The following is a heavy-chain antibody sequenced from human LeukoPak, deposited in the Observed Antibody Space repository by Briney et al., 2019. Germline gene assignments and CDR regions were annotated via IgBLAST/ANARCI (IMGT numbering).Heavy chain of an antibody. CDR1: GFTFDDYA. CDR3: AKDTEGYTHGYYYYGMDV. Sequence: GGPLRLSCAASGFTFDDYAMHWVRQAPGKGLEWVSLISGDGGSTYYADSVKGRFTISRDNSKNSLYLQMNSLRNDDTALYYCAKDTEGYTHGYYYYGMDVWGQGTTVTVSS. V-gene: IGHV3-43*02. J-gene: IGHJ6*02. CDR2: ISGDGGST. D-gene: IGHD5-18*01.